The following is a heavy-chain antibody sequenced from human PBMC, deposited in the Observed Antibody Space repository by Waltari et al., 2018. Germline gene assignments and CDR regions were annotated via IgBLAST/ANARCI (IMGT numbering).Heavy chain of an antibody. CDR2: IYHSGST. V-gene: IGHV4-38-2*02. CDR1: GYSISSGYY. Sequence: QVQLQESGPGLVKPSETLSLTCAVSGYSISSGYYWGWIRQPPGKGLEWIGSIYHSGSTYYNPSLKSRVTISVDTSKNQFSLKLSSVTAADTAVYYCARESGGWFDPWGQGTLVTVSS. CDR3: ARESGGWFDP. J-gene: IGHJ5*02. D-gene: IGHD3-16*01.